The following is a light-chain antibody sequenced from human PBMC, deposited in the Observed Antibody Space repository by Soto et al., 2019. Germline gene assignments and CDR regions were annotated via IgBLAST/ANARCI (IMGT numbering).Light chain of an antibody. V-gene: IGKV3-20*01. CDR2: DAS. Sequence: ILTQSPGTLSLSPGERATLFCRASQSVSSYFAWYQRKPGQPPRLLIHDASSRATGIPDRFSGSGSGTDFTLTISRLEPEDFAVYYCQQYNYSPGSFGQGTKVEIK. CDR1: QSVSSY. J-gene: IGKJ1*01. CDR3: QQYNYSPGS.